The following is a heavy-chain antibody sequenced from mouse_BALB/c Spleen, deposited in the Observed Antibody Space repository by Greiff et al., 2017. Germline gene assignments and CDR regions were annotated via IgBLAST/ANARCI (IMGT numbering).Heavy chain of an antibody. Sequence: DVKLVESGGGLVKPGGSLKLSCAASGFTFSSYAMSWVRQTPEKRLEWVATISDGGSYTYYPDSVKGRFTISRDNAKNNLYLQMSSLKSEDTAMYYCARDRDYYGSRSAMDYWGQGTSVTVSS. CDR1: GFTFSSYA. J-gene: IGHJ4*01. D-gene: IGHD1-1*01. CDR3: ARDRDYYGSRSAMDY. V-gene: IGHV5-4*01. CDR2: ISDGGSYT.